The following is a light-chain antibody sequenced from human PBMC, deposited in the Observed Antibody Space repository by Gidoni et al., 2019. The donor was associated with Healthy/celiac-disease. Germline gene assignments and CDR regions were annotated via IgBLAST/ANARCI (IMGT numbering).Light chain of an antibody. Sequence: QSALTQPASVSGSPGQSITISCTGTSSDVGGYNYVSWYQQHPGKAPKLMIYEVSNRPSGVSNLFSGSKSGTTASLTISGLQAEDEAYYYCSSYTSSSTEVFGGGTKLTVL. CDR2: EVS. CDR1: SSDVGGYNY. V-gene: IGLV2-14*01. CDR3: SSYTSSSTEV. J-gene: IGLJ2*01.